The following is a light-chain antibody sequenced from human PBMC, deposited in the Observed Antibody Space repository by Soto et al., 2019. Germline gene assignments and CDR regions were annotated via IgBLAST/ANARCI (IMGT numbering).Light chain of an antibody. Sequence: QSVLTQPPSASGSPGQSVTISCAGSSSDIGASNSVSWYQQHPGKAPKLLISEVTKRPSGVPDRFSGSKSGNPASLTVSGLQADDEADYYCGSKAGSNKHVVFGGGTQLTVL. CDR1: SSDIGASNS. V-gene: IGLV2-8*01. J-gene: IGLJ2*01. CDR3: GSKAGSNKHVV. CDR2: EVT.